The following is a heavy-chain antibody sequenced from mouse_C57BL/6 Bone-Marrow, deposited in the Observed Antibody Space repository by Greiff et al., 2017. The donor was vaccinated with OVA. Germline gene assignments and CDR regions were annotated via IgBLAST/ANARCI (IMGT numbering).Heavy chain of an antibody. V-gene: IGHV14-4*01. CDR2: IDPENGDT. J-gene: IGHJ1*03. CDR1: GFNIKDDY. CDR3: TAWTTVV. Sequence: VQLKESGAELVRPGASVKLSCTASGFNIKDDYMHWVKQRPEQGLEWIGWIDPENGDTEYASKFQGKATITADTSSNTAYLQLSSLTSEDTAVSYCTAWTTVVWGTGTTVTVSS. D-gene: IGHD1-1*01.